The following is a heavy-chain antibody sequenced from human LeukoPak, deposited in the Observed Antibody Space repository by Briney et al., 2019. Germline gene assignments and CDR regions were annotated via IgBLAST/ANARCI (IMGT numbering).Heavy chain of an antibody. CDR1: GFTFSTYS. CDR3: ARNYHSSDYGYNWFDP. CDR2: ITGSSSFI. V-gene: IGHV3-21*01. J-gene: IGHJ5*02. D-gene: IGHD3-22*01. Sequence: GGSLRVSCSASGFTFSTYSMNWVRQAPGKGLEWLSSITGSSSFIYYADSVKGRFTISRDNAKNSLHLQLNSLRAEATAVYYCARNYHSSDYGYNWFDPWGQGTLVTVAS.